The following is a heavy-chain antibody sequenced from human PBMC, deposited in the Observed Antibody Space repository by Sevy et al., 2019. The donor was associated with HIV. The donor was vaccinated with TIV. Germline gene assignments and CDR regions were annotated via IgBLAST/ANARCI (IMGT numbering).Heavy chain of an antibody. Sequence: GGSLRLSCAASGFTVSSNYMSWVRQAPGKGLEWVSVIYAGGSTYYADSVKGRFTISRDNSKNTLYLQMNSLRAKDTAVYYCATHASDYDSTGYLERDAFDIWGQGTMVTVSS. CDR1: GFTVSSNY. CDR2: IYAGGST. J-gene: IGHJ3*02. V-gene: IGHV3-53*01. D-gene: IGHD3-22*01. CDR3: ATHASDYDSTGYLERDAFDI.